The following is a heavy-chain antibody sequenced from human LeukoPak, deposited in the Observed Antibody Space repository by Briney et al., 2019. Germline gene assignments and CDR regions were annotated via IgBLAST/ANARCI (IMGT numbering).Heavy chain of an antibody. J-gene: IGHJ3*02. Sequence: GGSLRLSCAASGFPFDDHAMHWVRQVPGKGLEWVSGITWKGDNMGYADSVTGRFSIARDNAENSLFLQMNSLRLEDTALYYCAKDIAASGLDAFDIWGQGTMVIVSS. D-gene: IGHD3/OR15-3a*01. CDR1: GFPFDDHA. CDR2: ITWKGDNM. V-gene: IGHV3-9*01. CDR3: AKDIAASGLDAFDI.